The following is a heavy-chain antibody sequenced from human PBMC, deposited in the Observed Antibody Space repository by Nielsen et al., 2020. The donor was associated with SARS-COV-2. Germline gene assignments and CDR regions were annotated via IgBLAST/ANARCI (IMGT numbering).Heavy chain of an antibody. D-gene: IGHD3-22*01. CDR3: ARDRYDSSGTDYFDY. V-gene: IGHV3-23*01. Sequence: GGSLRLSCAASGFTFSRYAMSWVRQAPGKGLEWVSVISAGGGSTSYADSVRGRFTISRDNSKNTLYLQMNSLRAEDTAVYYCARDRYDSSGTDYFDYWGQGTLVTVSS. CDR2: ISAGGGST. J-gene: IGHJ4*02. CDR1: GFTFSRYA.